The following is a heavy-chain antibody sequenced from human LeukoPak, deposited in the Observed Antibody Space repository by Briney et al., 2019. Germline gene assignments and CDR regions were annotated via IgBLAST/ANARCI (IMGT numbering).Heavy chain of an antibody. CDR2: INPSGGST. D-gene: IGHD3-22*01. CDR3: ARLGYYYDSSGYFFDY. J-gene: IGHJ4*02. CDR1: GYTFTSYY. V-gene: IGHV1-46*01. Sequence: ASVKVSCKASGYTFTSYYMHWVRQAPGQGLEWMGIINPSGGSTSYAQKFQGRVTMTRDTSTSTVYMELSSLRSEDTAVYYCARLGYYYDSSGYFFDYWGQGPLVTVSS.